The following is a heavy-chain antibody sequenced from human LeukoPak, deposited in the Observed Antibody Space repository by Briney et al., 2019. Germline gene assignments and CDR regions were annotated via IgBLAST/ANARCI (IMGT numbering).Heavy chain of an antibody. CDR1: GFTFSTYT. Sequence: GGSLRLSCAASGFTFSTYTMNWVRQAPGKGLAWVSFISSSSSYMYYADSVKGRFTISRDNTKKSLYLQMNSLRAEDTAVYYCARVFSGYDYNFDYWGQGTLVTVSS. J-gene: IGHJ4*02. CDR2: ISSSSSYM. D-gene: IGHD5-12*01. CDR3: ARVFSGYDYNFDY. V-gene: IGHV3-21*01.